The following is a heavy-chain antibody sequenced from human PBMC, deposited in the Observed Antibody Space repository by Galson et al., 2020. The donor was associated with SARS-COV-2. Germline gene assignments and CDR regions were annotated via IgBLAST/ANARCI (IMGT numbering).Heavy chain of an antibody. CDR2: ITYSGSI. CDR3: ARGSGYSGSGSMDV. J-gene: IGHJ6*02. Sequence: ASETLSLTCTVPGYSVSSTRFFWTWIRQPPGKGLEWLGYITYSGSINYNPPLNSRVNISLDTSKNQFSLKLTSVTAADTAVYYCARGSGYSGSGSMDVWGQGTTVTVS. CDR1: GYSVSSTRFF. V-gene: IGHV4-61*01. D-gene: IGHD5-12*01.